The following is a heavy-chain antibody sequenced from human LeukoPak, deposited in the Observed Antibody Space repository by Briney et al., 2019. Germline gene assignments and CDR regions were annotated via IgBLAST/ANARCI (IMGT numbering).Heavy chain of an antibody. V-gene: IGHV3-23*01. Sequence: PGGSLRLSCAASGFTFSNYVMSWVRQAPGKGLEWVSDISGSGGSTHYADSVKGRFTISSENSQNTLYLQMNSLRAEDTAVYYCAKDGYGVLDYWGQGTLVTVSS. D-gene: IGHD4-17*01. CDR2: ISGSGGST. J-gene: IGHJ4*02. CDR3: AKDGYGVLDY. CDR1: GFTFSNYV.